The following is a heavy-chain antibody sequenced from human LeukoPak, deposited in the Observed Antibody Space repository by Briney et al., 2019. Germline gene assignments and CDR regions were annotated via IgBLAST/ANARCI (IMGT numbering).Heavy chain of an antibody. J-gene: IGHJ2*01. CDR1: GFTFDDYA. V-gene: IGHV3-9*01. CDR3: AKVSGSGGPMVRGVNWYFDL. CDR2: ISWNSGSI. Sequence: GRSLRLSCAASGFTFDDYAMHWVRQAPGKGLEGVSGISWNSGSIGYADSVKGRFTISRDNAKNSLYLQMNSLRAEDTALYYCAKVSGSGGPMVRGVNWYFDLWGRGTLVTVSS. D-gene: IGHD3-10*01.